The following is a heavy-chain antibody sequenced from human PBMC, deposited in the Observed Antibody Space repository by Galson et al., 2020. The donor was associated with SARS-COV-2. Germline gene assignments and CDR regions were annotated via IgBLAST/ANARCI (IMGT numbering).Heavy chain of an antibody. CDR3: ARDSQGGNDYNYLLF. CDR1: GYTFTSYY. Sequence: ASVQVSCKASGYTFTSYYLHWVRQPPGQGLEWIGLINPSGGGTTYAQKFQGRVTMTRDTSTSTVYMELSSLRSAYTAVYYCARDSQGGNDYNYLLFWGQGTLVTFSS. CDR2: INPSGGGT. J-gene: IGHJ4*02. V-gene: IGHV1-46*01. D-gene: IGHD4-4*01.